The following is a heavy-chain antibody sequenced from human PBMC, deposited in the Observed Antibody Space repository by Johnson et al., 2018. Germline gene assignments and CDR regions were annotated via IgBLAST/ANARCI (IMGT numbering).Heavy chain of an antibody. CDR3: AREEHYSSGYYPGCFQY. CDR1: GFDLSDFG. CDR2: IWFDGTNQ. Sequence: QVQLVQSGGGVIQPGRSLRVSCAAFGFDLSDFGMHWLRQAPGKGPEWLALIWFDGTNQHYADSVKGRFTVSRDSSKNTVFLQMSSLSPEDTAVFYCAREEHYSSGYYPGCFQYWGQGTLGTGSS. J-gene: IGHJ1*01. D-gene: IGHD3-9*01. V-gene: IGHV3-33*01.